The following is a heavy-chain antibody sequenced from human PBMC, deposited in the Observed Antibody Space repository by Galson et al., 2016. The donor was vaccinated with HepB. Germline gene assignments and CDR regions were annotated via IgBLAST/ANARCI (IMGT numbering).Heavy chain of an antibody. J-gene: IGHJ4*02. D-gene: IGHD6-19*01. CDR3: ARAIAVADPFDY. CDR1: EFTFSNYA. Sequence: SLRLSCAASEFTFSNYAMHWVRQAPGKGLEWVAVISYDGSTTYYADSVKGRFTISRDNSKNTLYLQMNSLRAEDTAVYYCARAIAVADPFDYWGQGTLVTVSS. CDR2: ISYDGSTT. V-gene: IGHV3-30-3*01.